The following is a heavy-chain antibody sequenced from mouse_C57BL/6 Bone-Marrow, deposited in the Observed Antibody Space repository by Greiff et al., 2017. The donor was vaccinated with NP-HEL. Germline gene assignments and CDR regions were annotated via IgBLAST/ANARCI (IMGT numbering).Heavy chain of an antibody. Sequence: VQLQESGAELARPGASVKLSCKASGYTFTSYGISWVQQRPGQGLEWIGEIYPRSGNTYYNETVKGKATLTADKSSSTAYMELRSLTSEDSAVYFCSRYWVGGYWGQGTTLTVSS. J-gene: IGHJ2*01. CDR1: GYTFTSYG. CDR2: IYPRSGNT. CDR3: SRYWVGGY. V-gene: IGHV1-81*01. D-gene: IGHD4-1*01.